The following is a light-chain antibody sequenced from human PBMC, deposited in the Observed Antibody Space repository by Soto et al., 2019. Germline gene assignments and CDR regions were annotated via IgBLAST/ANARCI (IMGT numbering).Light chain of an antibody. CDR2: DVS. V-gene: IGLV2-14*01. J-gene: IGLJ1*01. Sequence: QSALTQPASVSGSPGQSITISCTGTSSDVGGYNYVSWYQQHPGKVPKLMIYDVSNRPSGVSNRFSGSKSGSTASLTISGLQAEDETDYYCSSYTTSGTYVFGTGTKLTVL. CDR1: SSDVGGYNY. CDR3: SSYTTSGTYV.